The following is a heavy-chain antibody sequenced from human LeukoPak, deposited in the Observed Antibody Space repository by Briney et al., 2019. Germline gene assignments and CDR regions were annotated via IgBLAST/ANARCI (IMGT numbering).Heavy chain of an antibody. CDR1: GGSISSYF. J-gene: IGHJ4*02. CDR3: AREPRSPGGRGRPFDF. Sequence: SETLSLTCTVSGGSISSYFWSWIRQPPGKGLEWIGYIYYSGTTNYSPSLKSRVTISVDTSKNQFSLRLSSVTAADTAVYYCAREPRSPGGRGRPFDFWGQGTLVTVSS. D-gene: IGHD2-15*01. CDR2: IYYSGTT. V-gene: IGHV4-59*01.